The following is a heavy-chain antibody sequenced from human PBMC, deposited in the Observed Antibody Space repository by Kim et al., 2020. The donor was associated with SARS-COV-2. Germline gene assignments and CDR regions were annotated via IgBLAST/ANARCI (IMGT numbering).Heavy chain of an antibody. V-gene: IGHV4-34*01. Sequence: SETLSLTCAVYGGSFSGYYWSWIRQPPGKGLEWIGEINHSGSTNYNPSLKSRVTISVDTSKNQFSLKLSSVTAADTAVYYCARDKYSTARNFYYYYYGM. CDR2: INHSGST. CDR3: ARDKYSTARNFYYYYYGM. CDR1: GGSFSGYY. D-gene: IGHD4-4*01. J-gene: IGHJ6*01.